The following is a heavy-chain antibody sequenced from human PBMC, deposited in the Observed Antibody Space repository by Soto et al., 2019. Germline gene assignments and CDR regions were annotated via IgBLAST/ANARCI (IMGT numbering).Heavy chain of an antibody. Sequence: QVQLVQSGAEVKKPGSSVKVSCKASGGTFSSYAISWVRQAPGQGLEWMGGIIPTFGTANYAQKFQGRVTITADESTSTAYMELSSLRSEDTAVYYCARRVCSGGSCYSYYYYYGMDVWGQGTTVTVSS. CDR3: ARRVCSGGSCYSYYYYYGMDV. J-gene: IGHJ6*02. D-gene: IGHD2-15*01. CDR2: IIPTFGTA. V-gene: IGHV1-69*01. CDR1: GGTFSSYA.